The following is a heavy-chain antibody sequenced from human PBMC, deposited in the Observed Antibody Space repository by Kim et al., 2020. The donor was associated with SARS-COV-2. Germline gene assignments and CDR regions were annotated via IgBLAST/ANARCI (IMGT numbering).Heavy chain of an antibody. J-gene: IGHJ4*02. Sequence: GGSLRLSCAASGFTFSRYGMHWVRQAPGKGLEWVAVISYDGSNKYYADSVKGRFTISRDNSRNTLYLQMNSLTAEDTAVYYCAKQSRDGYNFNYWGQGTL. CDR2: ISYDGSNK. CDR3: AKQSRDGYNFNY. V-gene: IGHV3-30*18. D-gene: IGHD5-12*01. CDR1: GFTFSRYG.